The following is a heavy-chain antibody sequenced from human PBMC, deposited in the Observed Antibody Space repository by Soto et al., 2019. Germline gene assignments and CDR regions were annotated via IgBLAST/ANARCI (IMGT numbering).Heavy chain of an antibody. CDR1: GFSFGSYA. D-gene: IGHD3-3*01. V-gene: IGHV3-23*01. J-gene: IGHJ4*02. Sequence: GGSLRLSCAASGFSFGSYALSWVRQAPGKGLEWVSTISGSDGKTFYADSVKGRFSISRDTSQRTLYLQMNSLRADDTAMYYCARWSYLDYWGQGTRVTGSS. CDR3: ARWSYLDY. CDR2: ISGSDGKT.